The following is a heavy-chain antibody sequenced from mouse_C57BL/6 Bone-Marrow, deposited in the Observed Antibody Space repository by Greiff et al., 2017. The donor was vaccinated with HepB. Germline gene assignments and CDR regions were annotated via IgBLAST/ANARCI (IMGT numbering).Heavy chain of an antibody. D-gene: IGHD1-1*01. CDR2: IDPENGDT. J-gene: IGHJ1*03. Sequence: VHVKQSGAELVRPGASVKLSCTASGFNIKDDYMHWVKQRPEQGLEWIGWIDPENGDTEYASKFQGKATITADPSSNTSYLQLSSLTSEDTAVYYCTATDWYFDVWGTGTTVTVSS. CDR1: GFNIKDDY. CDR3: TATDWYFDV. V-gene: IGHV14-4*01.